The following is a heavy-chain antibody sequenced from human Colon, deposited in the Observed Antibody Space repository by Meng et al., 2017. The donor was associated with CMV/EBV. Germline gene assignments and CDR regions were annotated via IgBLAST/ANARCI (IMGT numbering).Heavy chain of an antibody. V-gene: IGHV4-4*07. J-gene: IGHJ5*02. CDR2: IFPTGPA. Sequence: QVHLQESGPGLVKPSETLSLTCTVSGGYLNDFYWNWIRQPVGKGLEWIGRIFPTGPAYYNSSLNSRVTMSVDTSKNQFSLKLTSVTAADTAVYYCARDSDGSGTFSYWFDPWGQGTLVTVSS. D-gene: IGHD3-10*01. CDR1: GGYLNDFY. CDR3: ARDSDGSGTFSYWFDP.